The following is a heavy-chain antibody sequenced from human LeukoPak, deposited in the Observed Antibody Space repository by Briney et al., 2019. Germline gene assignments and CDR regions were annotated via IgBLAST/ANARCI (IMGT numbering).Heavy chain of an antibody. CDR3: AKDDSGSSQPFDY. CDR2: ISYDGSNK. D-gene: IGHD1-26*01. CDR1: GFTFSSYA. V-gene: IGHV3-30*04. J-gene: IGHJ4*02. Sequence: GGSLRPSCAASGFTFSSYAMHWVRQAPGKGLEWVAVISYDGSNKYYADSVKGRFTISRDNSKNTLYLQMNSLRAEDTAVYYCAKDDSGSSQPFDYWGQGTLVTVSS.